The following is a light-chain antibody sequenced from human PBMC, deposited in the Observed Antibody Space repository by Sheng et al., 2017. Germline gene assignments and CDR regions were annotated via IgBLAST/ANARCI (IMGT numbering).Light chain of an antibody. CDR3: QQYYSTPPT. V-gene: IGKV4-1*01. J-gene: IGKJ2*01. CDR1: QSVLYSSNNKNY. CDR2: WAS. Sequence: DIVMTQSPDSLAVSLGERATINCKSSQSVLYSSNNKNYLVWYQQKAGQPPKLLIYWASTRESGVPDRFSGSGSGTDFTLTISSLQAEDVAVYYCQQYYSTPPTFGQGTKLE.